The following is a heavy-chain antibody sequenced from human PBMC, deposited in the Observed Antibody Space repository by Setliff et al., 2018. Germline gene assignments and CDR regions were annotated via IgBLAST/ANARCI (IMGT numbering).Heavy chain of an antibody. J-gene: IGHJ4*01. CDR2: ISYSGTP. D-gene: IGHD2-15*01. CDR3: VRPGGTTVVARHFDY. CDR1: DDSFTSSRYY. Sequence: SETLSLTCTVSDDSFTSSRYYWGWIRQVPGSGLEWIGSISYSGTPYYNASVESRVTISIDTSRNQFSLELRSVTVADTATYYCVRPGGTTVVARHFDYWGSGILVTVSS. V-gene: IGHV4-39*01.